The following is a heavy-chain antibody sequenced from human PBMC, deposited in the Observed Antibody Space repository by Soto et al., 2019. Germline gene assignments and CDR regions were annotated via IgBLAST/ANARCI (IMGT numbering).Heavy chain of an antibody. V-gene: IGHV3-30*18. J-gene: IGHJ4*02. CDR2: ISYDGSNK. Sequence: QVQLVESGGGVVQPGRSLRLSCAASGFTFSSYGMHWVRQAPGKGLEWVAVISYDGSNKYYADSVKGRFTISRDNSNNTLYLQMNSLRGEDTAVYYCAKGGVVAATPIDYWGQGTLVTVSS. D-gene: IGHD2-15*01. CDR1: GFTFSSYG. CDR3: AKGGVVAATPIDY.